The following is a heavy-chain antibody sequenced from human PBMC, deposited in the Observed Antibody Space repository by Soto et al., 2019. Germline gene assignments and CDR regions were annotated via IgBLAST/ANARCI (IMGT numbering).Heavy chain of an antibody. V-gene: IGHV1-18*04. CDR3: ARDPTGGWQQLSWFDP. D-gene: IGHD6-13*01. J-gene: IGHJ5*02. CDR2: ISAYNGNT. CDR1: GYTFTSYG. Sequence: QVQLVQSGAEVKKPGASVKVSCKASGYTFTSYGISWVRQAPGQGLEWMGWISAYNGNTNYAQKLQGRVTMTTDTSTSTDYMELRSLRSDDTAVYYCARDPTGGWQQLSWFDPWGQGTLVTVSS.